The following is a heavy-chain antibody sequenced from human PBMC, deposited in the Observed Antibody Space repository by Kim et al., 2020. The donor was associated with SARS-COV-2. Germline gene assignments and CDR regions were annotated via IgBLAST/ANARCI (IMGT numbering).Heavy chain of an antibody. CDR1: GGSISSSSYY. CDR3: ARVRISGGNPERLDY. J-gene: IGHJ4*02. Sequence: SETLSLTCTVSGGSISSSSYYWGWIRQPPGKGLEWIGSIYYSGSTYYNPSLKSRVTISVDTSKNQFSLKLSSVTAADTAVYYCARVRISGGNPERLDYWGQGTLVTVSS. CDR2: IYYSGST. V-gene: IGHV4-39*07. D-gene: IGHD2-15*01.